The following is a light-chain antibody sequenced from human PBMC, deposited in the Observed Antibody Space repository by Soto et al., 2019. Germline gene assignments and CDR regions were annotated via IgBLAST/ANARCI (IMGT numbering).Light chain of an antibody. CDR3: SSYSTSSTLVV. J-gene: IGLJ2*01. CDR1: SSDVGGFNY. V-gene: IGLV2-14*01. Sequence: QSALTQPASVSGSPGQSITISCTGTSSDVGGFNYVSWYQQHPGKAPKLLIYEVTNRPSGVSYRFSGSKSGNTASLTISGLLSEDEGDYYCSSYSTSSTLVVFGGGTKLTVL. CDR2: EVT.